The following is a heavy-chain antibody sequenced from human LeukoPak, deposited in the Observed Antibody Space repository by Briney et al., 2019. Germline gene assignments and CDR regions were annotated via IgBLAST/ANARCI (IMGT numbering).Heavy chain of an antibody. J-gene: IGHJ3*02. V-gene: IGHV5-51*01. CDR3: ARRGYCSGDGCFSHAFDI. CDR1: GYSSTNYW. Sequence: SCESLKTSCNGSGYSSTNYWIGWVRQMPGKGLELMWIIYPGYSDTRYSPSFQGQVTISADKSINTAYLQWSSLKASDTAMYYCARRGYCSGDGCFSHAFDIWGQGTMVTVSS. CDR2: IYPGYSDT. D-gene: IGHD2-15*01.